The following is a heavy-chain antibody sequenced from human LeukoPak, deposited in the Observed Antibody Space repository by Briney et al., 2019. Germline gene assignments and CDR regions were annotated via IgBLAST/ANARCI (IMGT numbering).Heavy chain of an antibody. D-gene: IGHD3-10*01. Sequence: ASVKVSCKASGGTFSSYAISGVRQAPGQGLEWMGWISAYNGNTNYAQKLQGRVTMTTDTSTSTAYMELRSLRSDDTAVYYCARAEGFGEPLEDWGQGTLVTVSS. CDR2: ISAYNGNT. V-gene: IGHV1-18*01. CDR1: GGTFSSYA. J-gene: IGHJ4*02. CDR3: ARAEGFGEPLED.